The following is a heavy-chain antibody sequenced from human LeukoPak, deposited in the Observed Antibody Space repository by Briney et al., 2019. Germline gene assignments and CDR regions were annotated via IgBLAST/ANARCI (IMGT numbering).Heavy chain of an antibody. Sequence: GGSLRLSCAASGFTFNYYAMNWVRQAPGKGLEWVSAILGGGDTTSYADSVKGQFTISRDNSKNTLYLQMNSLRAEDTAVYYCAKDLVSQRGVGSSEKVDYWGQGTLVTVSS. CDR2: ILGGGDTT. J-gene: IGHJ4*02. D-gene: IGHD3-10*01. V-gene: IGHV3-23*01. CDR3: AKDLVSQRGVGSSEKVDY. CDR1: GFTFNYYA.